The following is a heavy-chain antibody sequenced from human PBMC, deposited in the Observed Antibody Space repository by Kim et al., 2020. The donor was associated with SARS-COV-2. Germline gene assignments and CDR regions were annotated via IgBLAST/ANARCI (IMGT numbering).Heavy chain of an antibody. Sequence: KFQGRVTITADESTSTAYMELSSLRSEDTAVYYCARQEYYYGSGSSTQFDYWGQGTLVTVSS. D-gene: IGHD3-10*01. J-gene: IGHJ4*02. CDR3: ARQEYYYGSGSSTQFDY. V-gene: IGHV1-69*01.